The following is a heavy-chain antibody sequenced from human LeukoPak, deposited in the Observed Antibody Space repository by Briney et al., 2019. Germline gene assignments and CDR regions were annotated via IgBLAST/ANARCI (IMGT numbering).Heavy chain of an antibody. CDR1: GYSFTSYW. Sequence: GESLKISCKGSGYSFTSYWIGWVRPMPGKGLEWMGIIYPGDSDTRYSPSFQGQVTISADKSISTAYLQWSSLKASDTAMYDCARHVGYCSSTSCYIFDYWGQGTLVTVSS. V-gene: IGHV5-51*01. CDR2: IYPGDSDT. D-gene: IGHD2-2*02. J-gene: IGHJ4*02. CDR3: ARHVGYCSSTSCYIFDY.